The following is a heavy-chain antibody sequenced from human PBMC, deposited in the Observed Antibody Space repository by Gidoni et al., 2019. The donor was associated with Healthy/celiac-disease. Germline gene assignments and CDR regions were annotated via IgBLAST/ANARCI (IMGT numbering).Heavy chain of an antibody. Sequence: QVQLQQWCAGLLKPSETLSLTCAVYGGSFSGYYWSWIRQPPGKGLEWIGEINHSGSTNYNPSLKSRVTISVDTSKNQFSLKLSSVTAADTAVYYCARGKRGGNAAFDIWGQGTMVTVSS. V-gene: IGHV4-34*01. CDR3: ARGKRGGNAAFDI. J-gene: IGHJ3*02. CDR1: GGSFSGYY. CDR2: INHSGST. D-gene: IGHD2-15*01.